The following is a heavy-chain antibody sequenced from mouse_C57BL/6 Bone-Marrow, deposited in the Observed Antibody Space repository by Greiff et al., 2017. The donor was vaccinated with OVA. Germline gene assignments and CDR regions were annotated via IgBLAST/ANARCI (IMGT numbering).Heavy chain of an antibody. V-gene: IGHV5-9*01. CDR3: ARLKTALYYSMDY. D-gene: IGHD3-2*01. J-gene: IGHJ4*01. Sequence: EVKLEESGGGLVKPGGSLKLSCAASGFTFSSYTMSWVRQTPEKRLEWVATISGGGGNTYYPDSVKGRFTISRDNAKNTLYLQMSSLRSEDTALYYCARLKTALYYSMDYWGQGTSVTVSS. CDR2: ISGGGGNT. CDR1: GFTFSSYT.